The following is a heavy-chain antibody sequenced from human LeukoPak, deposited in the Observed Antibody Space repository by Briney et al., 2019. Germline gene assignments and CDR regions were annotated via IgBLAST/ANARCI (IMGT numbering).Heavy chain of an antibody. D-gene: IGHD3-22*01. CDR1: GFTFSSYA. CDR2: ISGSGGST. Sequence: GGSLRLSCAASGFTFSSYAMSWVRQAPGKGLEWVSAISGSGGSTYYADSVKGRFTISRDNSKNTLYLQMNSLRAEDTAVYYCATYTYYYDSSGYYPGDYWGRGTLVTVSS. V-gene: IGHV3-23*01. CDR3: ATYTYYYDSSGYYPGDY. J-gene: IGHJ4*02.